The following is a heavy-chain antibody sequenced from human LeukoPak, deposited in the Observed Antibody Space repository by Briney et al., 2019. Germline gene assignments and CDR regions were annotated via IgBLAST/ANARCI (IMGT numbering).Heavy chain of an antibody. Sequence: GGSLRLSCAGSGFTLSNAWMSWIRQAPGKGLEGVSAISGSGGSTYYADSVKGRFTTSRDNSKNTLYLQMNSLRAEDTAVYYCAKGRGYSGYDYDYWGQGTLVTVSS. D-gene: IGHD5-12*01. CDR3: AKGRGYSGYDYDY. V-gene: IGHV3-23*01. J-gene: IGHJ4*02. CDR1: GFTLSNAW. CDR2: ISGSGGST.